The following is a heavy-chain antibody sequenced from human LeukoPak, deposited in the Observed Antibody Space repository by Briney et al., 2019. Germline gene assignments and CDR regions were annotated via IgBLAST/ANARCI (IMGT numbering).Heavy chain of an antibody. CDR2: ISYDGSNK. CDR1: GFTFSSYA. CDR3: ARDYCSGGSCYSVYYYYGMDV. V-gene: IGHV3-30*04. J-gene: IGHJ6*02. D-gene: IGHD2-15*01. Sequence: GGSLRLSCAASGFTFSSYAMHWVRQAPGKGLEWVAVISYDGSNKYYADSVKGRFTISRDNSKNTLYLQMNSLRAEDTAVYYCARDYCSGGSCYSVYYYYGMDVWGQGTTVTVSS.